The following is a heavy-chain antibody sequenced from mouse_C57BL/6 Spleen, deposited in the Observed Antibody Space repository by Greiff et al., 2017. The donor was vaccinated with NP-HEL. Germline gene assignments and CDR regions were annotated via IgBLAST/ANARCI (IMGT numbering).Heavy chain of an antibody. CDR2: INPSNGGT. D-gene: IGHD3-2*02. CDR1: GYTFTSYW. CDR3: ARYTAQATWFAY. Sequence: QVQLQHPGTELVKPGASVKLSCKASGYTFTSYWMHWVKQRPGQGLEWIGNINPSNGGTNYNEKFKSKATLTVDKSSSTAYMQLSSLTSEDSAVYYCARYTAQATWFAYWGQGTLVTVSA. J-gene: IGHJ3*01. V-gene: IGHV1-53*01.